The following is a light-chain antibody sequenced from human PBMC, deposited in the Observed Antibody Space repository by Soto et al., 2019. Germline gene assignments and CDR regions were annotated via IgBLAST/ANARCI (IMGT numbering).Light chain of an antibody. J-gene: IGKJ5*01. CDR3: QQSYSTSPIT. V-gene: IGKV1-39*01. Sequence: DIQMTQSPSYLSASVGDRVTITCRASQSISSYLNWYQQKPGKAPKLLIYAASSLQSGVPSRFSGSGSGTDFTLTISSLQPEDFATYYCQQSYSTSPITFGQGTRLEI. CDR1: QSISSY. CDR2: AAS.